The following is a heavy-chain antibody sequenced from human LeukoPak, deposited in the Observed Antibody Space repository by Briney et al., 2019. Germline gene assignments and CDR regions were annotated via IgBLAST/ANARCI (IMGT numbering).Heavy chain of an antibody. V-gene: IGHV3-30*18. CDR1: GFTFSSYG. CDR3: AKDRGSYYGSGSYILDY. Sequence: GGSLRLSCAASGFTFSSYGMHWVRQAPGKGLEWVAVISYDGSNKYYADSVKGRFTISRDNSKNTLYLQMNSLRAEDTAVYYCAKDRGSYYGSGSYILDYWGQGTLVTVSS. J-gene: IGHJ4*02. CDR2: ISYDGSNK. D-gene: IGHD3-10*01.